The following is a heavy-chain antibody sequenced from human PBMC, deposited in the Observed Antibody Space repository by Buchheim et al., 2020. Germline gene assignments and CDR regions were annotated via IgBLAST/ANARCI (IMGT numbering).Heavy chain of an antibody. CDR1: GYSFTSYW. CDR2: IDPSVSYT. V-gene: IGHV5-10-1*01. Sequence: EVQLVQSGAEVKKPGESLRISCKGSGYSFTSYWISWVRQMPGKGLEWMGRIDPSVSYTNYSPSFQGHVTISADKSIRPAYPKWSSLKASDTAMYYCARPGVVPAADYGMDVWGQGTT. D-gene: IGHD2-2*01. J-gene: IGHJ6*02. CDR3: ARPGVVPAADYGMDV.